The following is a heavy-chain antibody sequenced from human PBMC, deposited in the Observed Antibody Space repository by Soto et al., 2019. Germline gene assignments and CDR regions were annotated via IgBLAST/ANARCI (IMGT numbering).Heavy chain of an antibody. Sequence: GGSLRLSCAASGFTVSSNYMSWVRQAPGKGLEWVSVIYSGGSTYYADSVKGRFIISRDNSKNTLYLQMNSLRAEDTAVYYCARGGIAAADTDAFDIWGQGTMVTVSS. CDR1: GFTVSSNY. D-gene: IGHD6-13*01. CDR3: ARGGIAAADTDAFDI. V-gene: IGHV3-66*01. J-gene: IGHJ3*02. CDR2: IYSGGST.